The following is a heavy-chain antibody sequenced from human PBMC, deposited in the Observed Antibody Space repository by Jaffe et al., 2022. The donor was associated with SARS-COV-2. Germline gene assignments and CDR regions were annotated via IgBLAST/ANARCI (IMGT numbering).Heavy chain of an antibody. CDR3: AKDRFLEWLGQADY. J-gene: IGHJ4*02. CDR2: ISYDGSNK. V-gene: IGHV3-30*18. CDR1: GFTFSSYG. D-gene: IGHD3-3*01. Sequence: QVQLVESGGGVVQPGRSLRLSCAASGFTFSSYGMHWVRQAPGKGLEWVAVISYDGSNKYYADSVKGRFTISRDNSKNTLYLQMNSLRAEDTAVYYCAKDRFLEWLGQADYWGQGTLVTVSS.